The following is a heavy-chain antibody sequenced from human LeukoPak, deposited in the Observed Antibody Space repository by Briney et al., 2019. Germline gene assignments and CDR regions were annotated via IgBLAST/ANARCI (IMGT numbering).Heavy chain of an antibody. Sequence: PGGSLRLSCAASGFTFSSYAMHWVRQAPGKGLEWVAVISYDGSNKYYADSVKGRFTISRDNSKNTLYLQMNSLRAEDTAVYYCANVGNWNDGFDPWGQGTLVTVSS. CDR2: ISYDGSNK. V-gene: IGHV3-30*04. D-gene: IGHD1-20*01. CDR3: ANVGNWNDGFDP. J-gene: IGHJ5*02. CDR1: GFTFSSYA.